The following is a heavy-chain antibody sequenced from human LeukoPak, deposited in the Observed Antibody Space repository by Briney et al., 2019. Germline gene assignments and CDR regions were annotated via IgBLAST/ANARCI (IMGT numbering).Heavy chain of an antibody. CDR2: INHSGST. CDR1: GGSFSGYY. CDR3: ARVGCCSSTSCYRGGWFDP. V-gene: IGHV4-34*01. Sequence: PSETLSLTCAVYGGSFSGYYWSWIRQPPGKGLEWIGEINHSGSTNYNPSLKSRVTISVDTSKNQFSLKLSSVTAADTAVYYCARVGCCSSTSCYRGGWFDPWGQGTLVTVSS. J-gene: IGHJ5*02. D-gene: IGHD2-2*01.